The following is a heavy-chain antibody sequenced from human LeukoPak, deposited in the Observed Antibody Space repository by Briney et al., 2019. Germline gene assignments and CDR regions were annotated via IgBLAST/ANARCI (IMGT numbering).Heavy chain of an antibody. V-gene: IGHV4-59*04. CDR3: ARYYSGSYGFDY. J-gene: IGHJ4*02. CDR2: IYYSGST. CDR1: GGSISSYY. D-gene: IGHD1-26*01. Sequence: MASEALSLTCTVSGGSISSYYWGWIRQPPGEGLEWIGYIYYSGSTYYNPSLKSRVTMSVDTSRNQFSLKLSSVTAADTAVYYCARYYSGSYGFDYWGQGTLVTVSS.